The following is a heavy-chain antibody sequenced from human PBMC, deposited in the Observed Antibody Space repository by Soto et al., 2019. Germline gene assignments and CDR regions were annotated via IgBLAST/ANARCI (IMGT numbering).Heavy chain of an antibody. D-gene: IGHD2-15*01. J-gene: IGHJ4*01. CDR1: GFTFSSYA. Sequence: PGGSLRLFCAASGFTFSSYAMSWVRQAPGKGLEWVSAISGSGGSTYYADSVKGRFTISRDNSKNTLYLQMNSLRAEDTAVYYCAKGARYCSGGSCPWPFDYWGHGTPFPVSS. CDR2: ISGSGGST. CDR3: AKGARYCSGGSCPWPFDY. V-gene: IGHV3-23*01.